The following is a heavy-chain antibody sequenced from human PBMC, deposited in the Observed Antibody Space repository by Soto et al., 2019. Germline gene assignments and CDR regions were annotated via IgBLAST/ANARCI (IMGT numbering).Heavy chain of an antibody. CDR3: VNRYSSSPPYFDY. J-gene: IGHJ4*02. CDR2: INAGNGNT. D-gene: IGHD6-6*01. V-gene: IGHV1-3*01. Sequence: QVQLVQSGAEVKKPGASVKVSCKASGYTFTSYAMHWVRQAPGQRLEWMGWINAGNGNTKYSQKFQGRVTITRDTSASTAYMELSSLRSEDTAVYYCVNRYSSSPPYFDYWGQGTLVTVSS. CDR1: GYTFTSYA.